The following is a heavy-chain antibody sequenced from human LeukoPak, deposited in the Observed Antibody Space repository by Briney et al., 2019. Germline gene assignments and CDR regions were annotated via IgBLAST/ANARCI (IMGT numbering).Heavy chain of an antibody. D-gene: IGHD3-10*01. Sequence: SETLSLTCTVSGGSISSYYWSWIRQPAGKGQEWIGRIYTSGSTNYNPSLKSRVTMSVDTPKNQFSLKLSSVTAADTAVYYCARETQLRDGSDIWGQGTMVTVSS. J-gene: IGHJ3*02. CDR3: ARETQLRDGSDI. CDR2: IYTSGST. V-gene: IGHV4-4*07. CDR1: GGSISSYY.